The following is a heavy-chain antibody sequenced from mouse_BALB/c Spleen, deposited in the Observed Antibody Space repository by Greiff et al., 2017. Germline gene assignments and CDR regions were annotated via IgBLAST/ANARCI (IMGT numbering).Heavy chain of an antibody. CDR2: ISYDGSN. Sequence: DVQLQESGPGLVKPSQSLSLTCSVTGYSITSGYYWNWIRQFPGNKLEWMGYISYDGSNNYNPSLKNRISITRDTSKNQFFLKLNSVTTEDTATYYCARERGNYGFAYWGQGTLVTVSA. V-gene: IGHV3-6*02. J-gene: IGHJ3*01. CDR3: ARERGNYGFAY. D-gene: IGHD2-1*01. CDR1: GYSITSGYY.